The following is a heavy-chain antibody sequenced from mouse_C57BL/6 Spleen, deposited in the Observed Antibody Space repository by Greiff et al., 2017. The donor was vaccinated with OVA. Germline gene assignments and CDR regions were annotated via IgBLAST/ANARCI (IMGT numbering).Heavy chain of an antibody. V-gene: IGHV2-9-1*01. Sequence: VQVVESGPGLVAPSQSLSITCTVSGFSLTSYAISWVRQPPGKGLEWLGVIWTGGGTNYNSALKSRLSISKDNSKSQVFLKMNSLQTDDTARYYCARNWDTTVVDPNWYFDVWGTGTTVTVSS. CDR3: ARNWDTTVVDPNWYFDV. J-gene: IGHJ1*03. CDR2: IWTGGGT. D-gene: IGHD1-1*01. CDR1: GFSLTSYA.